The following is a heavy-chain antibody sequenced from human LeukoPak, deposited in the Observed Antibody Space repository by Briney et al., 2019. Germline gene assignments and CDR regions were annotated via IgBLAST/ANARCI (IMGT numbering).Heavy chain of an antibody. Sequence: ASVKVSCKASGGTFISYAISWVRQAPGQGLEWMGGIIPIFGTANYAQKFQGRVTITADESTSTAYMELSSLRSGDTAVYYCAMTSYSGSYYWFDPWGQGTLVTVSS. D-gene: IGHD1-26*01. CDR2: IIPIFGTA. V-gene: IGHV1-69*13. CDR1: GGTFISYA. CDR3: AMTSYSGSYYWFDP. J-gene: IGHJ5*02.